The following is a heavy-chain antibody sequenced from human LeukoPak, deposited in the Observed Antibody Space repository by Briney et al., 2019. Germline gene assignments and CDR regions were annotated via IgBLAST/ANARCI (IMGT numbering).Heavy chain of an antibody. D-gene: IGHD5-18*01. V-gene: IGHV1-46*01. J-gene: IGHJ6*03. Sequence: ASVKVSCKASGYTFANYYMHWVRQAPGQGLEWMGIINPSGGSTTYVQKFQGRVTMTRDMSTNTVYMELRSLRSDDTAVYYCARSGYSYGYQFSSYMDVWGKGTTVTVSS. CDR3: ARSGYSYGYQFSSYMDV. CDR1: GYTFANYY. CDR2: INPSGGST.